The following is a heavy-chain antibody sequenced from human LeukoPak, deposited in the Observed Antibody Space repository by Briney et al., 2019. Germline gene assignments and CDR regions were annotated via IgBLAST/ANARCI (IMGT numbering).Heavy chain of an antibody. CDR1: GFTFSSYW. J-gene: IGHJ4*02. Sequence: GGSLRLSCAASGFTFSSYWMSWVRQAPGKGLEWVANINQDGSEKYYVDSVKGRFTISRDNAKNSLYLQMNSLRAEDTAVYYCARAGYSSSWYVFDYWGQGTLVTVSS. CDR2: INQDGSEK. V-gene: IGHV3-7*03. CDR3: ARAGYSSSWYVFDY. D-gene: IGHD6-13*01.